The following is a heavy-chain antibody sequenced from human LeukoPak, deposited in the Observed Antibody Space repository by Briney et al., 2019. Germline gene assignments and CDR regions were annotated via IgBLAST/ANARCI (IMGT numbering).Heavy chain of an antibody. Sequence: GRSLRLSCAASGFTFSSYAMHWVRQDPGKGLEWVAVISYDGSNKYYADSVKGRFTISRDNSKDPLYLQMNSLRAEDTAVYYCARDLYPTPDSYGYSYYFDYWGQGTLVTVSS. CDR3: ARDLYPTPDSYGYSYYFDY. CDR2: ISYDGSNK. CDR1: GFTFSSYA. D-gene: IGHD5-18*01. V-gene: IGHV3-30-3*01. J-gene: IGHJ4*02.